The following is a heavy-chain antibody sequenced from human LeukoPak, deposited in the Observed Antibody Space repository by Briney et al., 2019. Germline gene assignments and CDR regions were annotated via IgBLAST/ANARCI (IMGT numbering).Heavy chain of an antibody. CDR3: AREAYDSSGYYFDY. Sequence: GGSLRLSCAASGFTFSTYAMSWFRQTPGKGLEWVSSIHGTDSGTSTFYTDSVRGRFTISRDFSKNTLYLQMNSLRAEDTAVYYCAREAYDSSGYYFDYWGQGTLVTVSS. CDR1: GFTFSTYA. V-gene: IGHV3-23*01. D-gene: IGHD3-22*01. CDR2: IHGTDSGTST. J-gene: IGHJ4*02.